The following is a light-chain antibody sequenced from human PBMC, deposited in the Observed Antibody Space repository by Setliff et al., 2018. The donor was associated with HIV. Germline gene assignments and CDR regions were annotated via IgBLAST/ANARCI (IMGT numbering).Light chain of an antibody. V-gene: IGLV2-23*02. CDR2: GVS. CDR1: SSDIGSYNL. J-gene: IGLJ1*01. Sequence: QSALTQPASVSGSPGQSITISCTGTSSDIGSYNLVSWYQQHPGKAPKLMIYGVSQRPSGVSNRFSGSKSGNTASLTISGLQAEDEADYYCCSYAGSSGYVFGTGTKVTVL. CDR3: CSYAGSSGYV.